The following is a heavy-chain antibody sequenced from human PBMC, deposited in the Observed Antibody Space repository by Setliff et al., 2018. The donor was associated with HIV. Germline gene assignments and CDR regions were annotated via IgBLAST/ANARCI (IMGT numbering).Heavy chain of an antibody. Sequence: SCTASGYTFSNFAIGWLRQAPGQGLEWMGWIRSYSDNTFYARSLQGRVTLQTDTASSTAYMELRSLRSDDTAMYEGARIRAGALLNAFDIWAQGTMVTVS. CDR2: IRSYSDNT. J-gene: IGHJ3*02. CDR1: GYTFSNFA. D-gene: IGHD1-26*01. CDR3: ARIRAGALLNAFDI. V-gene: IGHV1-18*01.